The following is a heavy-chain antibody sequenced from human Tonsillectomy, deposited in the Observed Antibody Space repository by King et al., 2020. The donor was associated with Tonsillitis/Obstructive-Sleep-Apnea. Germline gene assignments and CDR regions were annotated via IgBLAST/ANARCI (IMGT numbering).Heavy chain of an antibody. CDR3: TRRDYYDSSGYYFLFDY. V-gene: IGHV3-49*04. CDR2: IRSKAYGGTT. D-gene: IGHD3-22*01. J-gene: IGHJ4*02. CDR1: GFTFGDYA. Sequence: VQLVESGGGLVQPGRSLRLSCTASGFTFGDYAMSWVRQAPGKGLEWVGFIRSKAYGGTTEYAASVKGRFTISRDDSKSIVYLQMNSLKTEDTAVYYCTRRDYYDSSGYYFLFDYWGQGTLVTVSS.